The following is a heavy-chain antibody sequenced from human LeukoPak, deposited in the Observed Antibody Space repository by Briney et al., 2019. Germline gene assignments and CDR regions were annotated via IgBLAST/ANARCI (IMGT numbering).Heavy chain of an antibody. J-gene: IGHJ4*02. CDR2: INPNSGGT. V-gene: IGHV1-2*02. CDR1: GYTFTVYY. D-gene: IGHD2-15*01. CDR3: ASRIRYCSGGSCYSGFDY. Sequence: ASVTVSFKASGYTFTVYYMHWVRQAPGQGLEWMGWINPNSGGTNYAQKFQGRVTMTRDTSISTAYMELSRLRSDDTAVYYCASRIRYCSGGSCYSGFDYWGGGTLVTASS.